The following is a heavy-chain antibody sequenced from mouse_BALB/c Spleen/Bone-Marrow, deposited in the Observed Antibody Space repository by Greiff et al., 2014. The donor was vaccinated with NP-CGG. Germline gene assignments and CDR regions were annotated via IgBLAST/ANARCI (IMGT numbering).Heavy chain of an antibody. V-gene: IGHV3-1*02. CDR2: IHYSGTT. J-gene: IGHJ4*01. Sequence: EVMLVESGPDLVKPSQSLSLTCTVTGYSITSDYSWHWIRQFPGNKLEWMGYIHYSGTTVYNPSLKSRISITRDTSNNQFFLQLNSVTTEDTATYYCARFAETPYTMDYWGQGTSVTVSS. CDR3: ARFAETPYTMDY. CDR1: GYSITSDYS.